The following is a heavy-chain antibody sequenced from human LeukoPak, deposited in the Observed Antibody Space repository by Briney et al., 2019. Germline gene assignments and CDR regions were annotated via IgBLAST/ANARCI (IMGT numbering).Heavy chain of an antibody. CDR3: ARVKYTSSWHPVDS. V-gene: IGHV4-59*11. J-gene: IGHJ4*02. Sequence: SETLSLTCAVSGGSISSHYWSWLRQPPGEGLEWIAYIHYTGRTNYNPSLKGRVTISVDTSNSQFSLNLNSVTAADTAVYYCARVKYTSSWHPVDSWGQGALVTVSS. CDR2: IHYTGRT. CDR1: GGSISSHY. D-gene: IGHD6-13*01.